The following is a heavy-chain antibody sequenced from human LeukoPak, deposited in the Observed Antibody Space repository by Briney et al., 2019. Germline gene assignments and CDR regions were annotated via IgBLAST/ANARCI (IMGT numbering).Heavy chain of an antibody. Sequence: GGSLRLSCAASGFMFNDYGVHWVRQTPDKGLEWVAAIASDSSETFYADSVKGRFTISRDNSMKMLFLQMSSLRPEDTAIYCCAPNWERGKWYFALWGRGTLVTVSS. CDR1: GFMFNDYG. J-gene: IGHJ2*01. CDR3: APNWERGKWYFAL. CDR2: IASDSSET. V-gene: IGHV3-30*03. D-gene: IGHD1-1*01.